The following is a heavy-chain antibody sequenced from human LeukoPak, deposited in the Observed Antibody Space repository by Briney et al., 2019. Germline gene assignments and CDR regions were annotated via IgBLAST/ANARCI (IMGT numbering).Heavy chain of an antibody. V-gene: IGHV4-59*01. CDR1: GGSISSYY. D-gene: IGHD3-16*01. Sequence: PSETLSLTCTVSGGSISSYYWSWVRQPPGKGLEWIGCIYYCGSTNYNPYIKSRVTISVDTSKNQFSLKLSSVTAADTAVYYCARNFVITFGGGTDAFDIWGQGTMVTVSS. CDR3: ARNFVITFGGGTDAFDI. J-gene: IGHJ3*02. CDR2: IYYCGST.